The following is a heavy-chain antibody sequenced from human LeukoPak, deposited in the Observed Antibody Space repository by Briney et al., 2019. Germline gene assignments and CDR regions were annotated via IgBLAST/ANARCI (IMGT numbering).Heavy chain of an antibody. CDR1: GFTVSSNY. V-gene: IGHV3-53*01. J-gene: IGHJ4*02. Sequence: GGSLRLSCAASGFTVSSNYMSWVRQAPGEGLEWVSGIYSGGSTYYADSVKGRFTISRDNSKNTLYLQMNSLRAEDTAVYYCARDFGSAVDYCGQGTLVTVTS. CDR3: ARDFGSAVDY. D-gene: IGHD3-10*01. CDR2: IYSGGST.